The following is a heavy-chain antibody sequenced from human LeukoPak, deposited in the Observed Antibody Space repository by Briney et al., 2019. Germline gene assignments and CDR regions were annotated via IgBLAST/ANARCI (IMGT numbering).Heavy chain of an antibody. J-gene: IGHJ4*02. CDR2: LYYSGST. D-gene: IGHD3-22*01. Sequence: SETLSLTCTVSGGSISSSSYYWDWIRQPPGKGLEWIGSLYYSGSTYYNPSPKGRVTISVDTSKNQFSLKLSSVTAADTAVFYCARRSYYDSSAIFDYWGQGTLVTVSS. CDR1: GGSISSSSYY. CDR3: ARRSYYDSSAIFDY. V-gene: IGHV4-39*01.